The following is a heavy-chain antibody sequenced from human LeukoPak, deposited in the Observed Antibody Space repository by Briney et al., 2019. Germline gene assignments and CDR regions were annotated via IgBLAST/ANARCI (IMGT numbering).Heavy chain of an antibody. CDR2: INPSGGST. CDR1: GYTFTSYY. Sequence: GASVKVSCKASGYTFTSYYMHWVRQAPGQGLEWMGIINPSGGSTSYAQKFQGRVTMTRDMSTSTVYMELSSLRSEDTAVYYCARVMSGIAAAGTYYYYMDVWGKGTTVTVSS. V-gene: IGHV1-46*01. D-gene: IGHD6-13*01. CDR3: ARVMSGIAAAGTYYYYMDV. J-gene: IGHJ6*03.